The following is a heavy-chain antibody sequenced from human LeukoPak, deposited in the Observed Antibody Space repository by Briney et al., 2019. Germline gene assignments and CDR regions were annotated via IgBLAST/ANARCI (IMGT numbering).Heavy chain of an antibody. V-gene: IGHV4-38-2*02. CDR2: IYHSGSP. J-gene: IGHJ6*02. D-gene: IGHD2/OR15-2a*01. CDR3: ARDWGLLLSSAYYYGMDV. CDR1: GYSISSGYY. Sequence: SGTLSLTCTVSGYSISSGYYWGWIRQPPGKGLEWIGSIYHSGSPYYNPSLKSRVTMSIDTSKNQFSLKLSSVTAADTAVYYCARDWGLLLSSAYYYGMDVWGQGTTVTVSS.